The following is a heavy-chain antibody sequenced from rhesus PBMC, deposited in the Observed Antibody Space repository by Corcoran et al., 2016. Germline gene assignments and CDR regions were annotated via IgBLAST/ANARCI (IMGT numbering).Heavy chain of an antibody. V-gene: IGHV4-80*01. CDR3: ASEFVS. J-gene: IGHJ4*01. CDR1: GASISRYW. Sequence: QVQLQESGPGLVKPSETLSLTCAGSGASISRYWWTWIRQPPGKGLEWIGEINGNSGSTYYSPSLRSRVSISKDASKNQFSLKLSSLTAADTAVYYCASEFVSWGQGVLVTVSS. CDR2: INGNSGST.